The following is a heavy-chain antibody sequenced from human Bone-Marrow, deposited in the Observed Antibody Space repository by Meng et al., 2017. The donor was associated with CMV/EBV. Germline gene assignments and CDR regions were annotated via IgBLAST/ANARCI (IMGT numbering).Heavy chain of an antibody. CDR2: IYSGGSST. CDR3: ARELTTQYYYDSSGYWFDP. Sequence: GESLKISCAASGFTFSSYAMSWVRQAPGKGLEWVSVIYSGGSSTYYADSVKGRFTISRDNSKNTLYLQMNSLRAEDTAVYYCARELTTQYYYDSSGYWFDPWGQGTLVTVSS. V-gene: IGHV3-23*03. CDR1: GFTFSSYA. J-gene: IGHJ5*02. D-gene: IGHD3-22*01.